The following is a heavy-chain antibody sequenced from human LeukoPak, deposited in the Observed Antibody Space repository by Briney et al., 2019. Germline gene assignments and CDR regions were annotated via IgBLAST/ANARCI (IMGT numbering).Heavy chain of an antibody. CDR1: GGSIGSSNW. CDR2: IYHSGST. V-gene: IGHV4-4*02. D-gene: IGHD4-17*01. CDR3: ATYGDYASDAFDI. Sequence: SETLSLTCAVSGGSIGSSNWWSWVRQPPGKGLEWIGEIYHSGSTNYNPSLKSRVTISVDKSKNQFSLKLSSVTAADTAVYYCATYGDYASDAFDIWGQGTMVTVSS. J-gene: IGHJ3*02.